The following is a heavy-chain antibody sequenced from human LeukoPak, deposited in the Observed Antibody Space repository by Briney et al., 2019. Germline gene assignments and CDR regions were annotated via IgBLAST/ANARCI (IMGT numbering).Heavy chain of an antibody. CDR1: GFSFSNYA. CDR2: ISANGDTT. Sequence: GGSLRLSCAASGFSFSNYAMNWVRQAPGKGLEWVSGISANGDTTYYVDSVRGRFTISRDNSKNSVFLQMNSLRDADTAVYYCVKDFWPARDGGGYYSPFEYWGEGTLVTVSS. D-gene: IGHD3-22*01. CDR3: VKDFWPARDGGGYYSPFEY. J-gene: IGHJ4*02. V-gene: IGHV3-23*01.